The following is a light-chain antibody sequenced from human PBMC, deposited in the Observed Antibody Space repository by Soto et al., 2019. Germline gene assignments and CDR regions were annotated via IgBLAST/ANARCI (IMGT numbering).Light chain of an antibody. CDR1: QSVLYSSNNKNH. Sequence: DVVMTQSPDSLAVSLGERATINCKSSQSVLYSSNNKNHLAWYQQKPGQPPKLLIYWASTRESGVPDRFSGSWSGTDFTLTISSLQAEDVPVYYCQQYYSTPTWTFGQGTKVEIK. V-gene: IGKV4-1*01. CDR3: QQYYSTPTWT. CDR2: WAS. J-gene: IGKJ1*01.